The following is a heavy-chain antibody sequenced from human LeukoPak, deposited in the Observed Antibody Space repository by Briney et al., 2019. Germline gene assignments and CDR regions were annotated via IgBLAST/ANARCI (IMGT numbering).Heavy chain of an antibody. CDR3: ARAHRGYSYY. V-gene: IGHV4-34*09. Sequence: SETLSLTCAVYGGSFSGYYWSWIRQPPGKGLEWIGEINHSGSTYYNPSLKSRVTISVDTSKNQFSLKLSSVTAADTAVYYCARAHRGYSYYWGQGTLVTVSS. J-gene: IGHJ4*02. CDR2: INHSGST. D-gene: IGHD5-18*01. CDR1: GGSFSGYY.